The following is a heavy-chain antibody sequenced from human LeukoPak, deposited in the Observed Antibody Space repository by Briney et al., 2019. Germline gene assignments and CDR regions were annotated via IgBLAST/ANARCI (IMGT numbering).Heavy chain of an antibody. D-gene: IGHD3-22*01. CDR1: GFTFSSYW. CDR2: IKQDGSEK. Sequence: GGSLRLSCAASGFTFSSYWMSWVRQAPGKGLEWVANIKQDGSEKYYVDSVKGRFTISRDNAKNSLYLQMNSLRAEDTAVYYCARGSPKTVYYYDSSGSYMGAFDIWGQGTMVTVSS. V-gene: IGHV3-7*01. J-gene: IGHJ3*02. CDR3: ARGSPKTVYYYDSSGSYMGAFDI.